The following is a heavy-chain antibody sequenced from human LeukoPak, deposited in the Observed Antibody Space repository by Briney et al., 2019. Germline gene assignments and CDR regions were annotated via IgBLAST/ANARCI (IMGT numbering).Heavy chain of an antibody. D-gene: IGHD3-16*01. Sequence: GGSLRLSCAASGFSFSPNAMSWFRQAPGRGLEWVAGVGGDGRTHYTDSVRGRFTISRDNSKNTLYLQMNSLRAEDTAVYYCARGGDAFDIWGQGTMVTVSS. V-gene: IGHV3-66*01. CDR3: ARGGDAFDI. CDR1: GFSFSPNA. CDR2: VGGDGRT. J-gene: IGHJ3*02.